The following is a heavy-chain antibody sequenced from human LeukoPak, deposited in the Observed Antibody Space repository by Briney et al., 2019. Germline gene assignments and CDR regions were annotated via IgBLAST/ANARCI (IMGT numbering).Heavy chain of an antibody. CDR3: AKIADCTNGVCYPDYYYYYGMDV. J-gene: IGHJ6*02. CDR1: GFTFSSYA. V-gene: IGHV3-30-3*02. D-gene: IGHD2-8*01. Sequence: PGGSLRLSCAASGFTFSSYAMHWVRQAPGKGLEWVAVISYDGSNEYYADSVKGRFTISRDNSKNTLYLQMNSLRAEDTAVYYCAKIADCTNGVCYPDYYYYYGMDVWGQGTTVTVSS. CDR2: ISYDGSNE.